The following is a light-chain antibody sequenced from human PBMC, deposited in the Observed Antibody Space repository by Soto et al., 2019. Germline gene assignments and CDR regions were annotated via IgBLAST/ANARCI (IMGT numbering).Light chain of an antibody. V-gene: IGLV2-14*01. CDR1: SSDVGSYNY. Sequence: QSALAQPASVSGSPGQSITISCTGTSSDVGSYNYVSWYQQHPGKAPKLMIYEVSYRPSGVSNRFSGSKSGNTASLTISGLQAEDEDDYYCSSFTTTTTLVVFGGGTKLTVL. CDR3: SSFTTTTTLVV. J-gene: IGLJ2*01. CDR2: EVS.